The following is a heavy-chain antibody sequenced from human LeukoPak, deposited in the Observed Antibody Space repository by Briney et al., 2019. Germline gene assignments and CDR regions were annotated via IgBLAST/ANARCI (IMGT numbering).Heavy chain of an antibody. Sequence: GASVKVSCKASGYIFSSYGITWVRQAPGQGLEWMGWISAYNGNTNYAQKLQGRVTMTTDTSTSTAYMELRSLRSDDTAVYYCARKPWNDGSGFDYWGQGTLVTVSS. J-gene: IGHJ4*02. CDR3: ARKPWNDGSGFDY. V-gene: IGHV1-18*01. D-gene: IGHD3-10*01. CDR1: GYIFSSYG. CDR2: ISAYNGNT.